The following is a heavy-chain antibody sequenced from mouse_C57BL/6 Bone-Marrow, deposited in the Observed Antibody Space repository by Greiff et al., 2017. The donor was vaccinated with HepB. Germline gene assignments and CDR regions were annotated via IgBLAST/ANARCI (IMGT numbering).Heavy chain of an antibody. CDR2: IWWDDDK. CDR3: ARIKNYSNYCYYAMDY. V-gene: IGHV8-8*01. CDR1: GFSLSTFGMG. D-gene: IGHD2-5*01. J-gene: IGHJ4*01. Sequence: QVTLKVSGPGILQPSQTLSLTCSFSGFSLSTFGMGVGWIRQPSGKGLEWLAHIWWDDDKYYNPALKSRHTISKDTSKNQVFLKIANVDTADTATYYCARIKNYSNYCYYAMDYWGQGTSVTVSS.